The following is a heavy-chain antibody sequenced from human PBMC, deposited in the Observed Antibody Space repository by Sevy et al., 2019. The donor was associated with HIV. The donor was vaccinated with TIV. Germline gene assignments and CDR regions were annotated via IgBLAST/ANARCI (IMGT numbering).Heavy chain of an antibody. Sequence: SQNLSLTCAISGDSVSSNSAAWNWIRQSPSRGLEWLGRTYYRSKWYNDYAVSVKSRITINPDTSKNQFSLQLNSVTPEDTAVYYCARVGWYSSGWTDAFDIWGQGTMVTVSS. V-gene: IGHV6-1*01. CDR1: GDSVSSNSAA. CDR3: ARVGWYSSGWTDAFDI. D-gene: IGHD6-19*01. CDR2: TYYRSKWYN. J-gene: IGHJ3*02.